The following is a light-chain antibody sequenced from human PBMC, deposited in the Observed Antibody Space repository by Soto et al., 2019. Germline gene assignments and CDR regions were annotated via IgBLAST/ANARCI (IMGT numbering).Light chain of an antibody. CDR2: SIS. V-gene: IGKV1-39*01. CDR1: QSISEY. J-gene: IGKJ1*01. CDR3: LQSYTTPWT. Sequence: DIQMTQSPSSLSASVGDRVTITCRASQSISEYLSWYQQKPGKAPKLHIYSISTLQSGVPSKFSGSGSGTDFTLTISSLQPEDFATYYCLQSYTTPWTFGQGTKVEIK.